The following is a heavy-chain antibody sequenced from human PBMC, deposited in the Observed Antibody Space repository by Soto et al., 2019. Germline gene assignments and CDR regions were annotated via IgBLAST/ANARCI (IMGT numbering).Heavy chain of an antibody. J-gene: IGHJ6*02. V-gene: IGHV5-51*01. CDR3: ARIYGRNNYYYGIDV. Sequence: PGESLKICCKGSGYSFTSYWIGWVRQMPGKGLEWMGIIYPGDSDTRYSPSFQGQVTISADKSISTAYLQWSSLKASDTAMYYCARIYGRNNYYYGIDVWGQGNTVTVSS. D-gene: IGHD3-10*01. CDR1: GYSFTSYW. CDR2: IYPGDSDT.